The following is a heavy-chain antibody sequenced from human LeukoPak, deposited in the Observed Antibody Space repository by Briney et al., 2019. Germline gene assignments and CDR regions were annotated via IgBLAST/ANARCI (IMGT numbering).Heavy chain of an antibody. CDR1: VGSISSSSYY. Sequence: PSETLSLTCTVSVGSISSSSYYWGWIRQPPGKGLEWIGSIYYSGSTYYNPSLKSRVTISVDTSKNQFSLKLSSVTAADTAVYYCARERSGSVYWGQGTLVTVSS. D-gene: IGHD1-26*01. J-gene: IGHJ4*02. CDR3: ARERSGSVY. CDR2: IYYSGST. V-gene: IGHV4-39*07.